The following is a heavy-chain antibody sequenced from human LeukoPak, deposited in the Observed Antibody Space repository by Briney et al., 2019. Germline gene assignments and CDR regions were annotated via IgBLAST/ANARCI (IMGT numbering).Heavy chain of an antibody. CDR2: FDPEDGET. D-gene: IGHD6-19*01. J-gene: IGHJ4*02. V-gene: IGHV1-24*01. CDR3: ATVGIAVAGSFDY. CDR1: GCTLTELS. Sequence: ASVKVSCKVSGCTLTELSMHWVRQAPGKGLEWMGGFDPEDGETIYAQKFQGRVTMTEDTSTDTAYMELSSLRSEDTAVYYCATVGIAVAGSFDYWGQGTLVTVSS.